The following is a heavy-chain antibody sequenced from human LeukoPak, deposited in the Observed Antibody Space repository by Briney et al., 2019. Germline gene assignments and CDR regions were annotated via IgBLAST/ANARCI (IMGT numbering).Heavy chain of an antibody. D-gene: IGHD2-2*01. J-gene: IGHJ3*02. Sequence: SVKVSCKASGGTFSSYAISWVRQAPGQGLEWMGGIIPIFGTANYAQKFQGRVTITTDESTSTAYMELSSLRSEDTAVYYCASGVVVPAGPDAFDIWGQGTMVTVSS. CDR3: ASGVVVPAGPDAFDI. CDR1: GGTFSSYA. CDR2: IIPIFGTA. V-gene: IGHV1-69*05.